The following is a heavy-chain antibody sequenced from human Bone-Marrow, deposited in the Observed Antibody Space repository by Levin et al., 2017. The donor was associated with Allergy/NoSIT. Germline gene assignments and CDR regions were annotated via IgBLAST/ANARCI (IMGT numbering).Heavy chain of an antibody. Sequence: SCAASGFNFKTAWMNWVRQSPGTGPEWVARIQSRADGGATEYAAPVEGRFIISRDDSQAMLYLQMTSLEIEDSGVYYCVAVPGDGASLDHWGQGTLLTVSS. J-gene: IGHJ4*02. V-gene: IGHV3-15*07. CDR1: GFNFKTAW. D-gene: IGHD3-16*01. CDR3: VAVPGDGASLDH. CDR2: IQSRADGGAT.